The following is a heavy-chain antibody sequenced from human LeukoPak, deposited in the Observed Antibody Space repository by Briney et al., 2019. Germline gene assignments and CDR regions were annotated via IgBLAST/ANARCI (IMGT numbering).Heavy chain of an antibody. J-gene: IGHJ4*02. Sequence: GGSLRLSCAASGFTFSNYWMSWVRQAPGKGLEWVANIKQDGSKRNYAGAVNGRFTISRDNARNSLYLQMNSLRVEDTAVYYCAGRSGSFDHWGQGTLVTVSS. CDR1: GFTFSNYW. CDR2: IKQDGSKR. D-gene: IGHD3-10*01. CDR3: AGRSGSFDH. V-gene: IGHV3-7*01.